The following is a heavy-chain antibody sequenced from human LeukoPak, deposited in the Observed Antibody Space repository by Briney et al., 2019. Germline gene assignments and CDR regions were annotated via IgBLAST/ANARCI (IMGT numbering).Heavy chain of an antibody. V-gene: IGHV3-74*01. Sequence: GGSLRLSCAASGFTFSSYWMHWVRQAPGKGLVWVSRINSDGSSTSYADSVKGRFTISRDNANNYLYLQMNSLRPEDTGLYYCVRSRVRGDPFDPWGQGTLVTVSS. CDR3: VRSRVRGDPFDP. CDR2: INSDGSST. J-gene: IGHJ5*02. D-gene: IGHD3-10*01. CDR1: GFTFSSYW.